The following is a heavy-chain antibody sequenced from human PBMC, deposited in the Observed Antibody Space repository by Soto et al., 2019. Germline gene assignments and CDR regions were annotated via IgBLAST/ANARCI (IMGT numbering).Heavy chain of an antibody. V-gene: IGHV1-18*01. Sequence: ASVKVSCKASGYTFTSYGISWVRQAPGQGLEWTGWISAYNGNTNYAQKLQGRVTMTTDTSTSTAYMELRSLRSDDTAVYYCARDLRYYYGSGSYYNVSPTSYWGQGTLVTVSS. D-gene: IGHD3-10*01. CDR2: ISAYNGNT. CDR3: ARDLRYYYGSGSYYNVSPTSY. J-gene: IGHJ4*02. CDR1: GYTFTSYG.